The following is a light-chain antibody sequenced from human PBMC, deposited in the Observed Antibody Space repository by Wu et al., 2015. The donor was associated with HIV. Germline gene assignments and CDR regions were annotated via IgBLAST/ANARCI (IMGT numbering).Light chain of an antibody. CDR2: ATS. Sequence: DIQMTQSPSSLSASVGDRVTITCRASQGISKSLAWYQQKPGKAPKLLLYATSRLESGVPSRFSGSGSVTDYTPTISSLQPEDFVTYYCQQYYSTPLTFGGGTKVEIK. V-gene: IGKV1-NL1*01. J-gene: IGKJ4*01. CDR3: QQYYSTPLT. CDR1: QGISKS.